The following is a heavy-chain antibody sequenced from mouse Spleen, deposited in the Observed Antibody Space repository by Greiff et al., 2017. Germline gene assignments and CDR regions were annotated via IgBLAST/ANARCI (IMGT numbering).Heavy chain of an antibody. CDR2: IWGDGST. Sequence: VQLQQSGPGLVAPSQSLSITCTVSGFSLTGYGVNWVRQPPGKGLEWLGMIWGDGSTDYNSALKSRLSISKDNSKSQVFLKMNSLQTDDIARYYCARVGKTGSFDYWGQGTTLTVSS. J-gene: IGHJ2*01. CDR1: GFSLTGYG. V-gene: IGHV2-6-7*01. D-gene: IGHD4-1*01. CDR3: ARVGKTGSFDY.